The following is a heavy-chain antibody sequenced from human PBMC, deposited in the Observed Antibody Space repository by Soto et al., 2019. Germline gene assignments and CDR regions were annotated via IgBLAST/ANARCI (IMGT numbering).Heavy chain of an antibody. CDR2: MYYTVNK. CDR3: ARRSSSSLGSLFDP. V-gene: IGHV4-39*01. Sequence: SEILSLTCTVSGGSISSSTYYWDWIRQPPGKGLEWIGAMYYTVNKNYNPSLESRVIMSVDTSKNQFSLKLSSVTPTYTAVYYCARRSSSSLGSLFDPWGRGILVT. CDR1: GGSISSSTYY. J-gene: IGHJ5*02. D-gene: IGHD6-6*01.